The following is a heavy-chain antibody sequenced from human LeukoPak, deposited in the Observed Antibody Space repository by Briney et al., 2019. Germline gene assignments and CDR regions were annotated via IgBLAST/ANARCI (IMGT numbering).Heavy chain of an antibody. CDR3: ARVRLDRNERNLDAFEN. V-gene: IGHV3-53*01. CDR2: IYSGGST. D-gene: IGHD1-14*01. J-gene: IGHJ3*02. Sequence: GGSLRLSCAASGFTVSSNYMSWVRQAPGKGLEWVSSIYSGGSTYYADSVKGRFTISRDNSKNTVYLQMNSLRAEDTAVFFCARVRLDRNERNLDAFENWGQGTMVTVSS. CDR1: GFTVSSNY.